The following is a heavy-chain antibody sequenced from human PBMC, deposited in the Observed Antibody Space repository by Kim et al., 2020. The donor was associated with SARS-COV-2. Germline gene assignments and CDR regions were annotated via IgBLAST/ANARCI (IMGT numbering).Heavy chain of an antibody. CDR2: IYYSGST. J-gene: IGHJ4*02. CDR3: ARHGGYSYSPSYYFDY. CDR1: GGSISSSSYY. V-gene: IGHV4-39*01. Sequence: SETLSLTCTVSGGSISSSSYYWGWIRQPPGKGLEWIGSIYYSGSTYYNPSLKSRVTISVDTSKNQFSLKLSSVTAADTAVYYCARHGGYSYSPSYYFDYWGPGTLVSVSS. D-gene: IGHD5-18*01.